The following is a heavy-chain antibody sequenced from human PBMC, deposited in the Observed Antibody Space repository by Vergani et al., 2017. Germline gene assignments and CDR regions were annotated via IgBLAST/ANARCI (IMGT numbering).Heavy chain of an antibody. CDR2: IYPGDSDT. CDR1: GYSFTSYW. CDR3: ARRTGTYYNXFDP. J-gene: IGHJ5*02. Sequence: EVQLVQSGAEVKKPGESLKISCKGSGYSFTSYWIGWVRQMPGKGLEWMGIIYPGDSDTRSAPSFQGQVTISADKSISTAYRQWSSLKASDTAMYYCARRTGTYYNXFDPWGQGTLVTVSS. D-gene: IGHD3/OR15-3a*01. V-gene: IGHV5-51*03.